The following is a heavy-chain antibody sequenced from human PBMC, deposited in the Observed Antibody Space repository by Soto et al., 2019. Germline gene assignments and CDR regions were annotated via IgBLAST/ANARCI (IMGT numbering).Heavy chain of an antibody. CDR2: IYYSGST. Sequence: PSETLSLTCTVSGGSISSYYWSWIRQPPGKGLEWIGYIYYSGSTNYNPSLKSRVTISVDTSKNQFSLKLSSVTAADTAVYYCARLRDSSGYPRYWYFDLWGRGTLVT. D-gene: IGHD3-22*01. CDR3: ARLRDSSGYPRYWYFDL. CDR1: GGSISSYY. V-gene: IGHV4-59*01. J-gene: IGHJ2*01.